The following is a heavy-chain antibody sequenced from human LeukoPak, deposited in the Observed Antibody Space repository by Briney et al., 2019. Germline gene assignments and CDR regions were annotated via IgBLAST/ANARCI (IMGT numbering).Heavy chain of an antibody. V-gene: IGHV4-4*08. CDR3: ARLEGYMVRPGQIPPPGY. J-gene: IGHJ4*02. Sequence: PSETLSLTCTVSGGSISSYYWSWIRQPPGKGLEWIGYIYTDSGSTNYNPSLKSRVTISVDTSKNHFSLKLSSVTAADTALYYCARLEGYMVRPGQIPPPGYWGQGTLVTVSS. CDR2: IYTDSGST. CDR1: GGSISSYY. D-gene: IGHD3-10*01.